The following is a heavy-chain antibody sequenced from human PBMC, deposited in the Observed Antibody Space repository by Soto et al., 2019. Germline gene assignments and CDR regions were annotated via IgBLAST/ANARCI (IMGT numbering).Heavy chain of an antibody. J-gene: IGHJ6*02. CDR1: GFTFSSYG. CDR2: IWYDGSNK. V-gene: IGHV3-33*01. Sequence: QVQLVESGGGVVQPGRSLRLSCAASGFTFSSYGMHWVRQAPGKGLEWVAVIWYDGSNKYYADSVKGRFTISRDNSKNTLYLQMNSLRAEDTAVYYCARDNFLEWLFRLNQEYGMDVWGQGTTVTVSS. CDR3: ARDNFLEWLFRLNQEYGMDV. D-gene: IGHD3-3*01.